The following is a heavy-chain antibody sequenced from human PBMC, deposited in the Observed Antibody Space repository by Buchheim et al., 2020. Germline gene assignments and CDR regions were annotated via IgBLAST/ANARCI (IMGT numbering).Heavy chain of an antibody. J-gene: IGHJ5*02. CDR3: ARVDAYGDYEYNWFDP. CDR2: ISYDGSNK. Sequence: QVQLVESGGGVVQPGRSLRLSCAASGFTFSSYAMHWVRQAPGKGLEWVAVISYDGSNKNYADSVKGRFTISRDNSKNTLYLQMNSLRAEDTAVYYCARVDAYGDYEYNWFDPWGQGTL. CDR1: GFTFSSYA. V-gene: IGHV3-30-3*01. D-gene: IGHD4-17*01.